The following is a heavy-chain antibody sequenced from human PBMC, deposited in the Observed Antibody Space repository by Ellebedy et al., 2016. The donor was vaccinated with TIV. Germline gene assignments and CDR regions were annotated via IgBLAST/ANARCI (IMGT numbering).Heavy chain of an antibody. CDR2: IYTGDSDT. D-gene: IGHD6-13*01. J-gene: IGHJ4*02. V-gene: IGHV5-51*01. CDR3: ARYRSIAAGEYDS. CDR1: GYSFTNYW. Sequence: GESLKISCKGSGYSFTNYWIAWVRQMPGKGLEWMGIIYTGDSDTGYSPSFQGQVTMSADKSISTAYLEWSSLRASDTAMYYCARYRSIAAGEYDSWGQGTRVTVSS.